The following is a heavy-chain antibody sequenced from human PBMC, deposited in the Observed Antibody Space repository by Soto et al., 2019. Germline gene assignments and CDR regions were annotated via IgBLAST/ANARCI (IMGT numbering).Heavy chain of an antibody. CDR3: ARNYCSRSQRVDSTDV. CDR1: GYTFTSYG. J-gene: IGHJ6*03. CDR2: ISAYNGNT. V-gene: IGHV1-18*01. Sequence: ASVKVSCKASGYTFTSYGISWVRQAPGQGLEWMGWISAYNGNTNYAQKLQGRVTMTTDTSTSTAYMELRSLRSDDTAVYYCARNYCSRSQRVDSTDVSGKGTTVTVSS. D-gene: IGHD3-10*01.